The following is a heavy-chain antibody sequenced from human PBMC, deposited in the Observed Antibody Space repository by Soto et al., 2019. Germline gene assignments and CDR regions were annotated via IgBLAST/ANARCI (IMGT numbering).Heavy chain of an antibody. CDR2: VYYTGST. J-gene: IGHJ4*02. V-gene: IGHV4-59*01. CDR3: ARSVAVSGAHIDY. D-gene: IGHD6-19*01. Sequence: SSETLSLTCSVSGGSISGSYWIWIRQSPGKGLEWLGYVYYTGSTNYSPSLRSRVSISVDTSKNEFSLRLSSVTAADTAVYFCARSVAVSGAHIDYWGQGTQVTVSS. CDR1: GGSISGSY.